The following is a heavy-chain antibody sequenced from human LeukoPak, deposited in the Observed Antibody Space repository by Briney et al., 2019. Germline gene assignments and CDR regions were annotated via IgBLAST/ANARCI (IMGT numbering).Heavy chain of an antibody. CDR1: GFTFSSYW. J-gene: IGHJ6*02. Sequence: GRSLRLSCAASGFTFSSYWMHWVRQAPGKGLVWVSRINSDGSSATYADSVKGRFTISRDNAKNTLYLQMNSLRAEDTAVYYCAKDLPSVTTVGGTNYCSLDVWGQGTTVTVSS. CDR3: AKDLPSVTTVGGTNYCSLDV. V-gene: IGHV3-74*01. D-gene: IGHD4-17*01. CDR2: INSDGSSA.